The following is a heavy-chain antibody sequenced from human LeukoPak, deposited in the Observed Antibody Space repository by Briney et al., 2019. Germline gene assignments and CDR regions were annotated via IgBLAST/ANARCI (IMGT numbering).Heavy chain of an antibody. V-gene: IGHV4-59*12. CDR1: GGSISSYY. Sequence: SETLSLTCTVSGGSISSYYWSWIRRPPGKGLEWIGYIHHSGSTYYNPSLKSRVTISVDRSKNQFSLKLSSVTAADTAMYYCAKGYYYGSGSYSDPFDYWGQGTLVTASS. CDR3: AKGYYYGSGSYSDPFDY. CDR2: IHHSGST. D-gene: IGHD3-10*01. J-gene: IGHJ4*02.